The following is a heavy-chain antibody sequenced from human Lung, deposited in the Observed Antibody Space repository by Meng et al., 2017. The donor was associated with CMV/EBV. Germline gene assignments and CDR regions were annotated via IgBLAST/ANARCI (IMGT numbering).Heavy chain of an antibody. V-gene: IGHV5-51*01. Sequence: XVSXXGSGYNFASYWIGWVRQMPGKGLEWMGIIYPGDSDTRYSPSFQGHVTISVDKSISTAYLQWSSLKASDTAMYYCARPSSNSGYYFAMDVWGQGTXVTVSS. CDR3: ARPSSNSGYYFAMDV. D-gene: IGHD4-23*01. CDR2: IYPGDSDT. J-gene: IGHJ6*02. CDR1: GYNFASYW.